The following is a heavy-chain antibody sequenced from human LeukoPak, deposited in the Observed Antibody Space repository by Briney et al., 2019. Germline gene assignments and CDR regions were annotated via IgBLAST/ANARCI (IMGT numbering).Heavy chain of an antibody. Sequence: PSETLSLTCTVSGGSISSYYWSWIRQPPGKGLEWIGDIYYSGSTNYNPSLKSRVTTAVDTSKNPFSLKLSSVTAADTAVYYCARESPIAAAGTFDPWGQGTLVTVSS. CDR2: IYYSGST. D-gene: IGHD6-13*01. J-gene: IGHJ5*02. CDR1: GGSISSYY. CDR3: ARESPIAAAGTFDP. V-gene: IGHV4-59*01.